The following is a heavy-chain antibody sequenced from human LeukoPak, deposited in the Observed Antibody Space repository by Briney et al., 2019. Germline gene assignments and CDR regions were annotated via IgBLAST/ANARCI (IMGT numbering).Heavy chain of an antibody. D-gene: IGHD1/OR15-1a*01. J-gene: IGHJ4*02. CDR1: GGSFSGYY. V-gene: IGHV4-34*01. CDR3: ARFGWNMGY. Sequence: NPSETLSLTCAVYGGSFSGYYWSWIRQPPGKGLEGIGEVNHSGSTNYNPSLKSRVTISVDTSKNQSSLKLSSVTAADTAVYYCARFGWNMGYWGQGTLVTVSS. CDR2: VNHSGST.